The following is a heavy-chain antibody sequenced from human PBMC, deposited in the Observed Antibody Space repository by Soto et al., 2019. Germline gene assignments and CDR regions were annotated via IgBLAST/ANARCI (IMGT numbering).Heavy chain of an antibody. CDR1: GGSISSYY. Sequence: PSETLSLTCTVSGGSISSYYWSWIRQPPGKGLEWIGYIYYSGSTNYNPSLKSRVTISVDTSKNQFSLKLSSVTAADTAVYYCARGTAARTFDPWGQGTLVTVSS. J-gene: IGHJ5*02. CDR3: ARGTAARTFDP. CDR2: IYYSGST. D-gene: IGHD6-13*01. V-gene: IGHV4-59*01.